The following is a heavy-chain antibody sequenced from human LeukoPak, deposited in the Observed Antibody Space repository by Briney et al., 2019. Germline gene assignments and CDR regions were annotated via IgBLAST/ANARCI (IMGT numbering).Heavy chain of an antibody. J-gene: IGHJ4*02. CDR1: GFTFSSYA. CDR3: AKTSRYCSSTSCYVIDY. Sequence: PGGSLRLSCAASGFTFSSYAMSWVRQAPGKGLEWVSAISGSGGSTYYADSVKGRFTISRDNSKNTLYLQMNGLRAEDTAVYYCAKTSRYCSSTSCYVIDYWGQGTLVTVSS. V-gene: IGHV3-23*01. D-gene: IGHD2-2*01. CDR2: ISGSGGST.